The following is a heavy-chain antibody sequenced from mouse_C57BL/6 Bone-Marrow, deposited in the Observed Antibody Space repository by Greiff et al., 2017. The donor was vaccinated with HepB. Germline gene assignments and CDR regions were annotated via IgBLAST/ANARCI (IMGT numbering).Heavy chain of an antibody. J-gene: IGHJ2*01. V-gene: IGHV5-16*01. Sequence: DVQLVESEGGLVQPGSSMKLSCTASGFTFSDYYMAWVRQVPEKGLEWVANINYDGSSTYYLDSLKSRFIISRDNAKNILYLQMSSLKSEDTATYYCARDERGYFDYWGQGTTLTVSS. CDR1: GFTFSDYY. CDR3: ARDERGYFDY. CDR2: INYDGSST.